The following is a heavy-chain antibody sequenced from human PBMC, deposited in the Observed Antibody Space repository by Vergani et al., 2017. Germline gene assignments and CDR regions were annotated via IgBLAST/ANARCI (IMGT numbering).Heavy chain of an antibody. CDR1: GGTFSSYA. Sequence: QVQLVQSGAEVKKPGSSVKVSCKASGGTFSSYAISWVRQAPGQGLEWVGGIIPIFGTANYAQKFQGRVTITADESTSTAYMELSSLRSEDTAVYYCARDRIVVVPAASSPGGFDPWGQGTLVTVSS. CDR3: ARDRIVVVPAASSPGGFDP. CDR2: IIPIFGTA. V-gene: IGHV1-69*01. D-gene: IGHD2-2*01. J-gene: IGHJ5*02.